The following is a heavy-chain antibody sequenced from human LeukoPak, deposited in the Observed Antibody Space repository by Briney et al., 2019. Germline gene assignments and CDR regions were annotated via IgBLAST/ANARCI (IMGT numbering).Heavy chain of an antibody. D-gene: IGHD6-19*01. CDR3: ARMYSSGWIYYHYYYMDV. CDR2: IYYSGST. J-gene: IGHJ6*03. V-gene: IGHV4-39*07. CDR1: GGSISSSSYY. Sequence: SETLSLTCTVSGGSISSSSYYWGWIRQPPGKGLEWIGSIYYSGSTYYNPSLKSRVTISVDTSKNQFSLKLSSVTAADTAVYYCARMYSSGWIYYHYYYMDVWGKGTTVTVSS.